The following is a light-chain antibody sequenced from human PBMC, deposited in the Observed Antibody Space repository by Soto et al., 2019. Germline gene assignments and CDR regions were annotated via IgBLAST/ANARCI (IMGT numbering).Light chain of an antibody. CDR2: LGS. CDR3: MQPLQSWT. CDR1: QSLLHSNGYNY. Sequence: EIVMTQSPPSLSVTPGEPASISCRSGQSLLHSNGYNYLDWYLQKPGQSPQLLIYLGSNRASGVPDRFSGSGSGTDFTLKISRVEAEDVGVYYCMQPLQSWTFGQGTKVDIK. V-gene: IGKV2-28*01. J-gene: IGKJ1*01.